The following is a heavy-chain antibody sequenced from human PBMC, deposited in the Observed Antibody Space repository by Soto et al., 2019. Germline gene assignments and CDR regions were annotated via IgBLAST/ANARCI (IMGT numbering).Heavy chain of an antibody. CDR2: ISAYNGNT. CDR3: ARDPYYDFWSGYYHETRHFDY. V-gene: IGHV1-18*01. CDR1: GYTFTRYG. Sequence: ASVNVSCKASGYTFTRYGISWVRQAPGQGLEWMGWISAYNGNTNYAQKLQGRVTMTTDTSTSTAYMELRSLRSDDTAVYYCARDPYYDFWSGYYHETRHFDYWGQGTLVTVSS. D-gene: IGHD3-3*01. J-gene: IGHJ4*02.